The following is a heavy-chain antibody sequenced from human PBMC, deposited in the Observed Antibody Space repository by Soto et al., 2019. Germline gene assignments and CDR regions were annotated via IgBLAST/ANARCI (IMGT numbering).Heavy chain of an antibody. V-gene: IGHV1-69*18. CDR2: IITVFGTT. CDR3: ARDGGFGELKY. J-gene: IGHJ4*02. Sequence: QVQLVQSGAELKKPGSSVKVSCKASGDTFSGYPINWVRQAPGEGLEWMGRIITVFGTTNDAQRFEGRVTFTADESTNTAYMVLRGLLSEDTAVYYCARDGGFGELKYWGPGTLVTVSS. CDR1: GDTFSGYP. D-gene: IGHD3-10*01.